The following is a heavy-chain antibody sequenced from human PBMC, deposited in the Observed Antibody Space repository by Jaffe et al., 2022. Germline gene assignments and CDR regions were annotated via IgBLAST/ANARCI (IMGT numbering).Heavy chain of an antibody. Sequence: QVQLVQSGAEVKKPGSSVKVSCKASGGTFSSYAISWVRQAPGQGLEWMGGIIPIFGTANYAQKFQGRVTITADESTSTAYMELSSLRSEDTAVYYCASPYCSSTSCYAALDYYYYYMDVWGKGTTVTVSS. CDR2: IIPIFGTA. CDR1: GGTFSSYA. CDR3: ASPYCSSTSCYAALDYYYYYMDV. D-gene: IGHD2-2*01. V-gene: IGHV1-69*01. J-gene: IGHJ6*03.